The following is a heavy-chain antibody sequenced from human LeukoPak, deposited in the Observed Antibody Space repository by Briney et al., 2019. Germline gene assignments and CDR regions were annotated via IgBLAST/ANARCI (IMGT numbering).Heavy chain of an antibody. CDR2: ISYDGSNK. J-gene: IGHJ4*02. V-gene: IGHV3-30-3*01. D-gene: IGHD3-9*01. CDR3: ARSYDILTGYPVDY. CDR1: GFTFSRFA. Sequence: GGSLRLSCAASGFTFSRFAMTWVRQAPGKGLEWVAVISYDGSNKYYADSVKGRFTISRDNSKNTLYLQMNSLRAEDTAVYYCARSYDILTGYPVDYWGQGTLVTVSS.